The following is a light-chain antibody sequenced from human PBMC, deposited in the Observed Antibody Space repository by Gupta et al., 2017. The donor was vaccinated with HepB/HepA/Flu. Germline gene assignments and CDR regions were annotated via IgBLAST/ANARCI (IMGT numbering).Light chain of an antibody. CDR3: NCRDISGSQRV. J-gene: IGLJ3*02. V-gene: IGLV3-19*01. CDR1: SLRSYY. CDR2: GKN. Sequence: SSELTQDPAVSVVLGQTVRIPCQGDSLRSYYARWYQQRPGQAPVLVIYGKNTRPSWIPDRFSGATSGNTASLTITGAQAEDEADYYCNCRDISGSQRVFGGGTKLTVL.